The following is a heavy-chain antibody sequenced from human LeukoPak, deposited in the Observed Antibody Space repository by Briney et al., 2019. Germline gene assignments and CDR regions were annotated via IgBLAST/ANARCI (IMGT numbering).Heavy chain of an antibody. CDR1: GFTFGDYA. J-gene: IGHJ2*01. CDR2: IRGKAYGGTT. CDR3: TFWSRSGWHWAPDFDL. D-gene: IGHD3-3*01. V-gene: IGHV3-49*04. Sequence: GGSLRLSCTASGFTFGDYAMSWVRQAPGKGLEWLGFIRGKAYGGTTEYAASVKGRFTISRDDSKTIAYLQMNSLKSEDTAVYYCTFWSRSGWHWAPDFDLWGRGTLVTVSS.